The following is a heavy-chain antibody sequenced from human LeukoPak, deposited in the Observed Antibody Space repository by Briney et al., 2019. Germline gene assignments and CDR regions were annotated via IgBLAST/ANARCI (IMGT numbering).Heavy chain of an antibody. Sequence: ASVKVSCKASGYTFTSYGIRWVRQAPGQGLEWMGWISVYNGNTKYAQKLQGRVTMTTDTSTSTAYVELRSLRSDDTAVYYCARDPRSTNYYDRSGYYGDYFDDWGQGTLVTVSS. V-gene: IGHV1-18*01. CDR2: ISVYNGNT. D-gene: IGHD3-22*01. J-gene: IGHJ4*02. CDR3: ARDPRSTNYYDRSGYYGDYFDD. CDR1: GYTFTSYG.